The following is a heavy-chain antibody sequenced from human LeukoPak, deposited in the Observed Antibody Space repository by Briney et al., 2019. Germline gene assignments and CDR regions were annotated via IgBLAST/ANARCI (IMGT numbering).Heavy chain of an antibody. CDR3: ARGKLTGYDILTGYWGGAFDY. J-gene: IGHJ4*02. D-gene: IGHD3-9*01. Sequence: SETLSLTCAVYGGSFSGYYWSWIRQPPGKGLEWIGEINHSGSTNYNPSLKSRVTISVDTSKNQFSLKLSSVTAADTAVYYCARGKLTGYDILTGYWGGAFDYWGQGTLVTVSS. CDR2: INHSGST. V-gene: IGHV4-34*01. CDR1: GGSFSGYY.